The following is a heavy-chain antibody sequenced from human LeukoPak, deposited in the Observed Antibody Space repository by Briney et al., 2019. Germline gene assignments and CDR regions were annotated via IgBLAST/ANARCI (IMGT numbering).Heavy chain of an antibody. J-gene: IGHJ4*02. CDR2: IYPGDSDT. CDR3: ARQVTYYGSGAGDY. V-gene: IGHV5-51*01. D-gene: IGHD3-10*01. Sequence: ETLSLTCTVSGGSISSYYWSWIRQPAGKGLEWMGIIYPGDSDTRYSPSFQGQVTISADKSISTAYLQWSSLKASDTAMYYCARQVTYYGSGAGDYWGQGTLVTVSS. CDR1: GGSISSYY.